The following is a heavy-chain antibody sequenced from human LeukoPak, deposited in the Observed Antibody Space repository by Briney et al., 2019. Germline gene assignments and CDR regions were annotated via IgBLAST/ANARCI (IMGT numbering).Heavy chain of an antibody. CDR2: ISSSGSTI. CDR3: AREGYYDSSGYYSKNAFDI. V-gene: IGHV3-48*04. CDR1: GFTFSNYS. Sequence: GGSLRLSCAASGFTFSNYSMNWVRQAPGKGLEWVSYISSSGSTIYYADSVKGRFTISRDNAKNSLYLQMNSLRAEDTAVYYCAREGYYDSSGYYSKNAFDIWGQGTMVTVSS. D-gene: IGHD3-22*01. J-gene: IGHJ3*02.